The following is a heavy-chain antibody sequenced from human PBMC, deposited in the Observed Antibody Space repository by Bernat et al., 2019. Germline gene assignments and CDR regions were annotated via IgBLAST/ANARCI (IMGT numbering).Heavy chain of an antibody. CDR1: GFAFSNFG. Sequence: QMQLVESGGGVVQPGRSLRLSCEASGFAFSNFGIHWVRQAPGKGLEWVAFISYDGTKTFYADPVKGRFTISRDNSRNMLDLQMNSLRVEDTAVYFCARVGSNNGWFDYWGQGTLVTVSS. V-gene: IGHV3-33*01. D-gene: IGHD3-10*01. J-gene: IGHJ4*02. CDR3: ARVGSNNGWFDY. CDR2: ISYDGTKT.